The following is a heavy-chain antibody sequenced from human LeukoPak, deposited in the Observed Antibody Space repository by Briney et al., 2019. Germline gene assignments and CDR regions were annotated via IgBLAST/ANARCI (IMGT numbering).Heavy chain of an antibody. J-gene: IGHJ5*02. CDR2: SYYSGST. CDR3: ASGTHGTEFDP. V-gene: IGHV4-39*01. CDR1: GGSLSSSSYY. Sequence: SETLSLTCTVSGGSLSSSSYYWGWIRQPPGKGLEWIGSSYYSGSTYYNPSLKSRVTISVDTSKNQFSLKLSSVTAADTAEYYWASGTHGTEFDPWGQGTLVTVSS. D-gene: IGHD3-10*01.